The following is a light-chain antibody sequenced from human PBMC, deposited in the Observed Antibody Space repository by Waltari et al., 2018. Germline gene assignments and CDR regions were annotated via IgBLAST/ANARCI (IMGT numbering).Light chain of an antibody. CDR3: MQGTHWPPWT. CDR1: QSLVHSDGNTY. J-gene: IGKJ1*01. CDR2: KVS. V-gene: IGKV2-30*02. Sequence: DVVMTQSPLSLPVTLGQPASISCRSSQSLVHSDGNTYLSWFQQRPGQSQRRLIYKVSNRDSGVPYRFSGSGSGTDFTLKISRVEAEDVGVYYCMQGTHWPPWTFGQGTKVEIQ.